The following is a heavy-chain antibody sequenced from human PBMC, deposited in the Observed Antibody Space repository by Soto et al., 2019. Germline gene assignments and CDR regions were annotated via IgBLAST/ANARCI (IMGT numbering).Heavy chain of an antibody. CDR1: GFTFNNYA. V-gene: IGHV3-23*01. D-gene: IGHD1-7*01. CDR3: AKDRNYPRDQFHN. Sequence: GGSLRLSCAASGFTFNNYAMSWVRQAPGRGLEWVSAISANGQGIYYADSVKGRFIISRDSSKNTVFLHMDSLTAEDTAVYYCAKDRNYPRDQFHNWGQGTLVTVSS. CDR2: ISANGQGI. J-gene: IGHJ4*02.